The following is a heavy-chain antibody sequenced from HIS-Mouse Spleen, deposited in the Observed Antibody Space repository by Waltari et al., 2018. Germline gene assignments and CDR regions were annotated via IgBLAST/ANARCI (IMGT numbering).Heavy chain of an antibody. J-gene: IGHJ3*02. Sequence: QVQLVQSGAEVKKPGASGKVSCKASGYTFTGYYMHWVRQAPGQGLEGMGWINPNSGGTNYAQKFQGRVTMTRDTSISTAYMELSRLRSDDTAVYYCARAEMTNWGTGAFDIWGQGTMVTVSS. D-gene: IGHD7-27*01. CDR1: GYTFTGYY. V-gene: IGHV1-2*02. CDR2: INPNSGGT. CDR3: ARAEMTNWGTGAFDI.